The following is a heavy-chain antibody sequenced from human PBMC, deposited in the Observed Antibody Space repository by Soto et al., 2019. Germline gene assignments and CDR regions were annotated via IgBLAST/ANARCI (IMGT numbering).Heavy chain of an antibody. CDR1: GYTFSSYG. V-gene: IGHV1-18*01. D-gene: IGHD2-8*01. J-gene: IGHJ4*02. Sequence: QVPLVQSGGEVKKPGASVKVSCKAAGYTFSSYGISRVRQAPGQGLEWMGWISGHNGVTNDARKFHDRVIMNIDASTTTAYMELWSLRSDDTAMYYCARDRQNYGTFDYWGQGTLVTVSS. CDR3: ARDRQNYGTFDY. CDR2: ISGHNGVT.